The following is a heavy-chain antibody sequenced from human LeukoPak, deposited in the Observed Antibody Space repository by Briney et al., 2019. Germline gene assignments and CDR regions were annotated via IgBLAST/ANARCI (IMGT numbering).Heavy chain of an antibody. CDR3: AKGGWNYVKSVFDY. J-gene: IGHJ4*02. Sequence: GGSLRLSCAASGFTFSSYTMHWIRQAPGKGLEWVSAISGSGGSTYYADFVKGRFTVSRDNSKNTLYLQMNSLRAEDTAVYYCAKGGWNYVKSVFDYWGQGTLVTVSS. CDR1: GFTFSSYT. V-gene: IGHV3-23*01. CDR2: ISGSGGST. D-gene: IGHD1-7*01.